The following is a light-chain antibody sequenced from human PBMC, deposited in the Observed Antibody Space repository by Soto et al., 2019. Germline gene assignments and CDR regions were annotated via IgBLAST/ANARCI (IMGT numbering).Light chain of an antibody. CDR3: STWDDSLNGLI. CDR2: SNS. Sequence: QSVLVQPPSASGTPGQTVTISCSGGSSNIKTNGVSWYQQVPGAAPKLLIYSNSQRPSGAPDRFSGSKSGTSASLAISGLQSEDEATYHCSTWDDSLNGLIFGGGTKLTVL. CDR1: SSNIKTNG. J-gene: IGLJ2*01. V-gene: IGLV1-44*01.